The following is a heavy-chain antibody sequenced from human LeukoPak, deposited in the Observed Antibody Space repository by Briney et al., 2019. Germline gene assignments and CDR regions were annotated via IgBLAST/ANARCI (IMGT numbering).Heavy chain of an antibody. CDR1: GGSISSYY. CDR2: IYYSGST. V-gene: IGHV4-59*01. D-gene: IGHD4-11*01. J-gene: IGHJ4*02. CDR3: ARFSQVNYAPYYFDY. Sequence: SQTLSLTCTVSGGSISSYYWSWIRQPPGKGLEWIGYIYYSGSTNYNPSLKSRVTISVDTSKNQFSLKLSSVTAADTAVYYCARFSQVNYAPYYFDYWGQGTLVTVSS.